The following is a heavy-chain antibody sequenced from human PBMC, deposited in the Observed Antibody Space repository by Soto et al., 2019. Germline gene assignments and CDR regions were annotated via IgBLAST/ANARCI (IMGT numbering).Heavy chain of an antibody. D-gene: IGHD5-12*01. CDR2: IDWDDDK. CDR1: GFSLSTSGMC. Sequence: SGPTLVNPTQTLTLTCTFSGFSLSTSGMCVSWIRQPPGKALEWLARIDWDDDKYYSTSLKTRLTISKDTSKNQVVLTMTNMDPVDTATYYCARISGVATTQNYYYYYMDVWGKGTTVTVSS. CDR3: ARISGVATTQNYYYYYMDV. V-gene: IGHV2-70*11. J-gene: IGHJ6*03.